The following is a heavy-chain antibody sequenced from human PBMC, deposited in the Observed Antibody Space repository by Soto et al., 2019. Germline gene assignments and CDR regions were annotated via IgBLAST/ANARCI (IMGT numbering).Heavy chain of an antibody. CDR1: GGSISSYY. V-gene: IGHV4-59*01. Sequence: PSETLSLTCTVSGGSISSYYWSWIRQPPGKGLEWIGYIYYSGSTNYNPSLKSRVTISVDTSKNQFSLKLSSVTAADTAVYYCARTSPFTFFDYWGQGTLVTAPQ. CDR2: IYYSGST. J-gene: IGHJ4*02. CDR3: ARTSPFTFFDY.